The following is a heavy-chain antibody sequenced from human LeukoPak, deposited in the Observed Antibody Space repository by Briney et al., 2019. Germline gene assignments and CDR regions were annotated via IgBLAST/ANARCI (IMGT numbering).Heavy chain of an antibody. CDR3: ARALWHSSSWYYFDY. Sequence: GASVNVSCKASGYTFTGYYMHWVRQAPGQGLEWMGWINPNSGGTNYAQKFQGWVTMTRDTSISTAYMELSRLRSDDTAVYYCARALWHSSSWYYFDYWGQGTLVTVSS. CDR2: INPNSGGT. CDR1: GYTFTGYY. J-gene: IGHJ4*02. V-gene: IGHV1-2*04. D-gene: IGHD6-13*01.